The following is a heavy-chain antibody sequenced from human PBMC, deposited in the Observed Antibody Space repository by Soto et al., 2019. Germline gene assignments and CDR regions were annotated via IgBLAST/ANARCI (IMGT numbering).Heavy chain of an antibody. J-gene: IGHJ3*02. CDR3: ARDRKVTTDAFDI. CDR2: IWYDGSNK. Sequence: GGSLRLSCAASGFTFSSYGMHWVRQAPGKGLEWVAVIWYDGSNKYYADSVKGRFTISRDNSKNTLYLQMNSLRAEDTAVYYCARDRKVTTDAFDIWGQGTMVTVSS. D-gene: IGHD4-17*01. V-gene: IGHV3-33*01. CDR1: GFTFSSYG.